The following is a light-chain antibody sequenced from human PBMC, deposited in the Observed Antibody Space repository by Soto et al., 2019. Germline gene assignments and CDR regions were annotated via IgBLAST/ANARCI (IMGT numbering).Light chain of an antibody. CDR2: GAS. V-gene: IGKV3-20*01. Sequence: DIVLTQSPGTLSLSAGERATLSCRASQSVSSNYLAWYQQKPGQAPRLLIYGASSRATGIPDRFSGSGSGTDFTITIPGREPEESAVYYCQQSDRFPYTFGQGTKLEIK. J-gene: IGKJ2*01. CDR1: QSVSSNY. CDR3: QQSDRFPYT.